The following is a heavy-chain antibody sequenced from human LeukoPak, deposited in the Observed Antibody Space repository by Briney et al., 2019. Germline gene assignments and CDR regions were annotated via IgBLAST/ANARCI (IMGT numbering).Heavy chain of an antibody. CDR2: IWYDGSNK. CDR1: GFTFSSYG. CDR3: AKVPGSTDFDY. J-gene: IGHJ4*02. D-gene: IGHD3-10*01. Sequence: GRSLRLSCAASGFTFSSYGMHWVRQAPGKGLEWVAVIWYDGSNKYYADSVKGRFTISRDNSKNTLYLQMNSLRAEDTAVYYCAKVPGSTDFDYWGQGTLVTVSS. V-gene: IGHV3-33*06.